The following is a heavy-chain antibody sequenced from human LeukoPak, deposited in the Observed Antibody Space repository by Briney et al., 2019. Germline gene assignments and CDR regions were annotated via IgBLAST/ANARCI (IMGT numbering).Heavy chain of an antibody. D-gene: IGHD1/OR15-1a*01. V-gene: IGHV5-51*01. Sequence: AGESLKISCKGSGYRFGGYWIAWVRQMPGKGLEWMGIIYPGDSDTRYSPSFQGQVTISVDKSISTAYLQWSSLKASDTAVYYCARETNNRFDPWGQGTLVTVSS. J-gene: IGHJ5*02. CDR1: GYRFGGYW. CDR3: ARETNNRFDP. CDR2: IYPGDSDT.